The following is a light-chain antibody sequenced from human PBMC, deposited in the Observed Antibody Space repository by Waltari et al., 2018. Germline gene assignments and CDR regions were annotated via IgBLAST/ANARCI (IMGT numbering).Light chain of an antibody. Sequence: QSALTQPRSVSGSPGQSVTISCTGTSSDVGGYNYVSWYQQHPGKAPKLMIYDVSKRPSGVPGRFSGSKSGNAASLTISGLQAADEADYYCCSYAGTYTPWVFGGGTKLTVL. J-gene: IGLJ3*02. CDR1: SSDVGGYNY. V-gene: IGLV2-11*01. CDR2: DVS. CDR3: CSYAGTYTPWV.